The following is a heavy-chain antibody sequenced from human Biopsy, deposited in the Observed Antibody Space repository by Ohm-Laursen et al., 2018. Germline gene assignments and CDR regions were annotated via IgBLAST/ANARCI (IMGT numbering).Heavy chain of an antibody. CDR1: GFRFDNTG. J-gene: IGHJ3*02. V-gene: IGHV3-9*01. CDR2: ISWSSDSI. Sequence: SLRLSCTASGFRFDNTGMHWVRQGPGKGLEWVAGISWSSDSITYAKSVTGRFTISRDNGESSLYLQMNSLRPEDTALYYCTKNTQWEGSGYLDAFHIWGHGDMVTVSS. D-gene: IGHD3-22*01. CDR3: TKNTQWEGSGYLDAFHI.